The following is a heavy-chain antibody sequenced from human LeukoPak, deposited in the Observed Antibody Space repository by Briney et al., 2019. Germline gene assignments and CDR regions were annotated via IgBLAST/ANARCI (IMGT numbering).Heavy chain of an antibody. D-gene: IGHD4-17*01. CDR2: ISGSGGST. CDR1: GFTFSSYA. Sequence: AGGSLRLSCAASGFTFSSYAMSWVRQAPGKGLEWVSAISGSGGSTYYADSVKGRFTISRDNSKNTLYLQMNSLRAGDTAVYYCAKDQSTVTKGDYYFDYWGQGTLVTVSS. J-gene: IGHJ4*02. V-gene: IGHV3-23*01. CDR3: AKDQSTVTKGDYYFDY.